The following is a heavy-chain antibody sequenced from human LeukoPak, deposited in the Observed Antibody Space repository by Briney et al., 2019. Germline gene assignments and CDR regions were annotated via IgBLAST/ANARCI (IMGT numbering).Heavy chain of an antibody. V-gene: IGHV1-46*01. Sequence: ASVKVSCKTSGYIFTDYYTHWVRQAPGQGLEWMGILNSSGGSTTYAQKFQGRITMTRDASTSTVYMELRSLRSEDTAVYYCARDRWELPYYFDYWGQGTLVTVSS. D-gene: IGHD1-26*01. CDR2: LNSSGGST. CDR1: GYIFTDYY. CDR3: ARDRWELPYYFDY. J-gene: IGHJ4*02.